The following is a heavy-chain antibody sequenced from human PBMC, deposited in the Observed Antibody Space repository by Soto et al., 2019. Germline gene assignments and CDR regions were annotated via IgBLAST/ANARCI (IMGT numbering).Heavy chain of an antibody. V-gene: IGHV3-30-3*01. Sequence: GGSLRLSCAASGFTFSSYAMHWVRQAPGKGLEWVAVISYDGSNKYYADSVKGRFTISRDNSKNTLYLQMNSLRAEDTAVYYCARDPGNSGYYPDYWGQGTLVTVSS. D-gene: IGHD3-22*01. CDR3: ARDPGNSGYYPDY. CDR2: ISYDGSNK. CDR1: GFTFSSYA. J-gene: IGHJ4*02.